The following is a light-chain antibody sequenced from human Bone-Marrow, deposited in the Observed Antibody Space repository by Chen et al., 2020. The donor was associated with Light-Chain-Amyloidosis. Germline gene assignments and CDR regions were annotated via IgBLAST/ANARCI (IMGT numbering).Light chain of an antibody. V-gene: IGLV3-25*03. CDR2: RDT. CDR3: QSADSSGTYEVR. CDR1: DLPTKY. J-gene: IGLJ2*01. Sequence: SYELTQPPSVSVSPGQTARITCSGDDLPTKYAYWYQQKPGQAPVMVIHRDTERPSGISERFSGSSSGTTATLTISGVQAEDEADYQCQSADSSGTYEVRFGGGTKLTVL.